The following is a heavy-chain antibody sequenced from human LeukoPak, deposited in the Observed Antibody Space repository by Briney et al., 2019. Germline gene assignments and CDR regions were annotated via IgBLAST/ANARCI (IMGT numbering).Heavy chain of an antibody. CDR2: MNPNSGNT. J-gene: IGHJ4*02. CDR1: GYTFTSYD. D-gene: IGHD3-22*01. CDR3: ARRTYYYDSSGYYIDC. Sequence: RASVKVSCKASGYTFTSYDINWVRQPSGQGVEWMGWMNPNSGNTGYAQKFQGRVTMTRNTSISTAYMELSSLRSEDTAVYYCARRTYYYDSSGYYIDCWGQGTLVTVSS. V-gene: IGHV1-8*01.